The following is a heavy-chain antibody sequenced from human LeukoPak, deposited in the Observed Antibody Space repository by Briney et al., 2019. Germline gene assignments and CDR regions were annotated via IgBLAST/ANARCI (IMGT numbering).Heavy chain of an antibody. CDR3: ARAPTYYDFWSGYYTYYFDY. V-gene: IGHV4-59*01. D-gene: IGHD3-3*01. CDR1: GGSISSYY. CDR2: IYYSGST. Sequence: SETLSLTCTVSGGSISSYYWSWIRQPPGKGLEWIGYIYYSGSTNYNPSLKGRVTISVDTSKNQFSLKLSSVTAADTAVYYCARAPTYYDFWSGYYTYYFDYWGQGTLVTVSS. J-gene: IGHJ4*02.